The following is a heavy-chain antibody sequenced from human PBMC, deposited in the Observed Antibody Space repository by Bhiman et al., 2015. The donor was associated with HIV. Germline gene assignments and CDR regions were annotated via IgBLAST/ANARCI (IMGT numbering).Heavy chain of an antibody. CDR2: VTSSSTYI. J-gene: IGHJ6*03. CDR1: GFTFSTYS. CDR3: TRAPNHYYYMDV. V-gene: IGHV3-21*02. Sequence: EVQLVESGGGPVKPGGSLRLSCAASGFTFSTYSMNWVRQAPGKGLEWVSSVTSSSTYISYADSVKGRFTISRDNAKNSLYLQMNSLRGDDTAVYFCTRAPNHYYYMDVWGKGTTVTVSS.